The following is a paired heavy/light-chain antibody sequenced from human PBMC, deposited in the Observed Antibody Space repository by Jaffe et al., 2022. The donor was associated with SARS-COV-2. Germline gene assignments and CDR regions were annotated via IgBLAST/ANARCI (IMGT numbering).Heavy chain of an antibody. CDR3: AKDYASRGNYPPVVES. CDR1: GFSFRNYA. D-gene: IGHD3-16*02. CDR2: ISSDGDRT. Sequence: EVQLVESGGGLVQLGGSLRLACAASGFSFRNYAMNWVRQAPGKGLEWVSLISSDGDRTHYLDSVKGRFTISRDDSKNTLYLQMNSLRVEDTAVYYCAKDYASRGNYPPVVESWGQGTLVTVSS. J-gene: IGHJ4*02. V-gene: IGHV3-23*04.
Light chain of an antibody. V-gene: IGKV2-24*01. Sequence: DVVMTQSPLSSPVTLGQPASISCRSSQSLVHSNGNTYLSWLQQRPGQPPRVLIYKVSNRFAGVPDRFSGSGAGTDFTLRISRVEAEDVGVYYCMQSTEFPRTFGQGTKVEI. CDR2: KVS. CDR3: MQSTEFPRT. J-gene: IGKJ1*01. CDR1: QSLVHSNGNTY.